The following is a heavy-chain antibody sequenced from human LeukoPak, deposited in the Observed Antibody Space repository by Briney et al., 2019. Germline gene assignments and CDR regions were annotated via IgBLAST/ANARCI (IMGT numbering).Heavy chain of an antibody. CDR1: GFTFDKFY. Sequence: GESLRLSCVGSGFTFDKFYMSWARQAPGKGLEWVAQINQDGSGKYYVDSVRGRFTISRDNARTSVYLQVNSLRAEDTAVYYCARMSRDGYYPSFDYWGQGTLVTVSS. V-gene: IGHV3-7*01. D-gene: IGHD5-24*01. CDR2: INQDGSGK. J-gene: IGHJ4*02. CDR3: ARMSRDGYYPSFDY.